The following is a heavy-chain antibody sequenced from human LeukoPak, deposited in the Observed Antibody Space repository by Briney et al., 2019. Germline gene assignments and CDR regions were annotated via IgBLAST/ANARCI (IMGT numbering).Heavy chain of an antibody. CDR3: ARSGDYYVSSGWTDF. J-gene: IGHJ4*02. CDR1: GGSIDTSSYY. CDR2: IYYSGST. Sequence: PSETLSLTCIVSGGSIDTSSYYWGWIRQPPGKGLEWIGSIYYSGSTYYNLSLKSRVSMSIDTSKNQFSLKLRSVTAADTAVYYCARSGDYYVSSGWTDFWGQGTLVTVSS. D-gene: IGHD3-22*01. V-gene: IGHV4-39*07.